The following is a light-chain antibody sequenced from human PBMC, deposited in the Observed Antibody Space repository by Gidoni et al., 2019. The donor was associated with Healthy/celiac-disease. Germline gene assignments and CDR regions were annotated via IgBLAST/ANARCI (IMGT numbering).Light chain of an antibody. CDR3: QQYGSSPPYT. V-gene: IGKV3-20*01. CDR1: QSVSSSY. J-gene: IGKJ2*01. CDR2: GAS. Sequence: EIVLTQSPGTLSLSPRERATLSCRASQSVSSSYLAWYQQKPGQAPRLLIYGASSRATGIPDSFSGSGSGTVFTLTISRLDPEDFAVYYCQQYGSSPPYTFGQGTKLEIK.